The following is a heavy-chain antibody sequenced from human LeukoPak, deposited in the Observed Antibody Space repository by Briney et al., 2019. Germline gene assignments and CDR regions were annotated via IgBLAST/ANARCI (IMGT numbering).Heavy chain of an antibody. CDR3: ARDLRDSDSSWSRYYYYGMDV. D-gene: IGHD6-13*01. CDR1: GGSISSGGYY. CDR2: IYYSGST. V-gene: IGHV4-31*03. Sequence: SQTLSLTCTVSGGSISSGGYYWSWIRQHPGKGLEWIGYIYYSGSTYYNPSLKSRVTISVDTSKNQFSPKLSSVTAADTAVYYCARDLRDSDSSWSRYYYYGMDVWGQGTTVTVSS. J-gene: IGHJ6*02.